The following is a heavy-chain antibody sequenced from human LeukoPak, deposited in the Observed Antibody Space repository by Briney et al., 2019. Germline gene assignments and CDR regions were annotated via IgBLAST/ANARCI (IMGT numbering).Heavy chain of an antibody. CDR2: ISAYNGNT. D-gene: IGHD3-9*01. Sequence: ASVTVSCKASGYTFTGYYMHWVRQAPGQGLEWMGWISAYNGNTNYAQKLQGRVTMTTDTSTSTAYMELRSLRSDDTAVYYCARGYYDILTGYYPGYWGQGTLVTVSS. CDR3: ARGYYDILTGYYPGY. V-gene: IGHV1-18*04. CDR1: GYTFTGYY. J-gene: IGHJ4*02.